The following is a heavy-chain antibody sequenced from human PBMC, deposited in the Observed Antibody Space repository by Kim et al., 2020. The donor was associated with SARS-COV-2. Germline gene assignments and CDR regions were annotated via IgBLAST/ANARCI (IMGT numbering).Heavy chain of an antibody. V-gene: IGHV4-39*01. Sequence: YYRTSVQRRITISVDTSKNQFSLNLSSVTAADTALYFCARQVVTGWFNFDMWGQGRMVTVSS. CDR3: ARQVVTGWFNFDM. J-gene: IGHJ3*02. D-gene: IGHD6-19*01.